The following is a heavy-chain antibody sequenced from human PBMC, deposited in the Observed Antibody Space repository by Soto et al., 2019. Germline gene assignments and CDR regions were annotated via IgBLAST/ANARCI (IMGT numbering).Heavy chain of an antibody. CDR2: IYYSGST. CDR1: GGSINSISNHY. Sequence: PSETLSLTCTVSGGSINSISNHYCSWIRQHPGKGLEWIGYIYYSGSTYYNPSLKSRVTISVDTSKNQFSLKLSSLTAADPAEYYCASDSYGSLALDYWGQGTRVTVSS. V-gene: IGHV4-31*03. J-gene: IGHJ4*02. D-gene: IGHD5-18*01. CDR3: ASDSYGSLALDY.